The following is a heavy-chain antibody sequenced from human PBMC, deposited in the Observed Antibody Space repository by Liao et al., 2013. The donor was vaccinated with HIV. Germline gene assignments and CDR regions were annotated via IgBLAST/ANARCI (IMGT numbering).Heavy chain of an antibody. Sequence: QLQLQESGPGLVKPSETLSLTCAVYGGSLSGHYWNWIRQPPGKGLEWLGEIIHSGSTNYNPSLKSRVTISGDTSKTQFSLKLSSVTAADTAVYYCARGQLGILDYWGQGTLVTVSS. V-gene: IGHV4-34*10. CDR3: ARGQLGILDY. CDR1: GGSLSGHY. D-gene: IGHD6-13*01. J-gene: IGHJ4*02. CDR2: IIHSGST.